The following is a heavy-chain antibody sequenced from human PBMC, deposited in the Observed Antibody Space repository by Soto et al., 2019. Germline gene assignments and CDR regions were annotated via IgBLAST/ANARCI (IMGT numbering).Heavy chain of an antibody. Sequence: QVLLMQSGAEVKKPGSSVKVSCTASGGPFSSYGISWVRQVPGQGLEWLGGIIPLFGTPSDARKFQDRLTISADESTTTDYMELSSLTSEDTAKYFCARDGTRQMGNFDFWGQGTLVTVSS. J-gene: IGHJ4*02. CDR1: GGPFSSYG. D-gene: IGHD1-1*01. CDR2: IIPLFGTP. V-gene: IGHV1-69*01. CDR3: ARDGTRQMGNFDF.